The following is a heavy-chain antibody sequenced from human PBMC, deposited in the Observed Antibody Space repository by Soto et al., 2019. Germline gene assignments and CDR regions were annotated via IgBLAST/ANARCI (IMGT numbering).Heavy chain of an antibody. CDR2: FHHSGST. Sequence: QVQLQESGPGLVKPSETLSLTCTVSGGSISRYCWSWIRQPPGKGLEWIGYFHHSGSTNYNPSLISRVTISVATSKTQFSLKLSSVTASDTAVYYGARHGVPERDGSGYYENDAVDFLGHGTMVTVSS. D-gene: IGHD3-22*01. V-gene: IGHV4-59*08. J-gene: IGHJ3*01. CDR1: GGSISRYC. CDR3: ARHGVPERDGSGYYENDAVDF.